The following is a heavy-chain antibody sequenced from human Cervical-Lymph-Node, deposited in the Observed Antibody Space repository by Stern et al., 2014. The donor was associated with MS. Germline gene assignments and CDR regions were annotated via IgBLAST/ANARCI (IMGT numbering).Heavy chain of an antibody. Sequence: VQLVQSGAEVKKPGASVTVSCKASGYTFTDYFMHWVRQAPGQGPEWMGRVKPSSGGTNYAQKFEGRVTMTRDTSISTAYLELSNLTSDDVAIYYCATRRGCSGGSCSSRSLDYWGQGTLVTVSS. J-gene: IGHJ4*02. CDR3: ATRRGCSGGSCSSRSLDY. V-gene: IGHV1-2*06. D-gene: IGHD2-15*01. CDR2: VKPSSGGT. CDR1: GYTFTDYF.